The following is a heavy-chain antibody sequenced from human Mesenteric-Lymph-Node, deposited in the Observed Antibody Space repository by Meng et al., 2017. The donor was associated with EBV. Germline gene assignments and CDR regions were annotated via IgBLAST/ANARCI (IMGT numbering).Heavy chain of an antibody. Sequence: GLLQGAGRGMEKPSGILALACAVSVDSISNSTWWSWVRQPPGKGLEWIGKIYYTGSTNYNPSLKSRVSMSVDKSKNEFSLEVNSVTAADTAVYYCASGGVRDPSPPYWGQGALVTVSS. CDR1: VDSISNSTW. V-gene: IGHV4-4*02. CDR3: ASGGVRDPSPPY. CDR2: IYYTGST. J-gene: IGHJ1*01. D-gene: IGHD3-16*01.